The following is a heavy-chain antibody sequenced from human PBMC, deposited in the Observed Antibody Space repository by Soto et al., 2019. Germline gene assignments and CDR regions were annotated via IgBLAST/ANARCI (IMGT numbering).Heavy chain of an antibody. CDR3: ARDHGIAAAGREEYYFEY. CDR1: GGSISSYY. J-gene: IGHJ4*02. Sequence: SETLSLTCTVSGGSISSYYWSWIRQPPGKGLEWIGYIYYSGSTNYNPSLKSRVTISVDTSKNQFSLKLSSVTAADTAVYYCARDHGIAAAGREEYYFEYWGQGTLVTVSS. CDR2: IYYSGST. D-gene: IGHD6-13*01. V-gene: IGHV4-59*01.